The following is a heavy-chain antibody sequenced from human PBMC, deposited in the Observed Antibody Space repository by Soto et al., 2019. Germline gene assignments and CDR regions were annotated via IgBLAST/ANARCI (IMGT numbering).Heavy chain of an antibody. D-gene: IGHD2-2*01. CDR2: ISYDGSNK. V-gene: IGHV3-30-3*01. CDR3: ARDVVVVPAAKGLFPPYYYYYGMDV. J-gene: IGHJ6*02. CDR1: GFTFSSYA. Sequence: GGSLRLSCAASGFTFSSYAMHWVRQAPGKGLEWVAVISYDGSNKYYADSVKGRFTISRDNSKNTLYLQMNSLRAEDTAVYYCARDVVVVPAAKGLFPPYYYYYGMDVWGQGTTVTVSS.